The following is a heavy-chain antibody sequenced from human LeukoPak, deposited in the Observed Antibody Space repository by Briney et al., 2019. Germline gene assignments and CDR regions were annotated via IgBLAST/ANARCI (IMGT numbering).Heavy chain of an antibody. CDR3: ARDLEIRY. CDR1: GFTFSNYW. J-gene: IGHJ4*02. D-gene: IGHD5-24*01. Sequence: GGSLRLSCAASGFTFSNYWMHWVRQAPGKGLVWVSRIYNDGSSTSYADSVKGRFTISRDNAKSTLYLQMNSLRAEDTAVYYCARDLEIRYWGQGTLVTVSS. V-gene: IGHV3-74*01. CDR2: IYNDGSST.